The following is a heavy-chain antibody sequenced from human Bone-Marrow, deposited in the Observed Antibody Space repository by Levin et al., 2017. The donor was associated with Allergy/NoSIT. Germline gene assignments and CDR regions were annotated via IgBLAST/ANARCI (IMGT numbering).Heavy chain of an antibody. CDR3: ARRRKDGSSWITFDY. CDR1: GFSLSTSAVG. CDR2: IYWDDDK. J-gene: IGHJ4*02. D-gene: IGHD6-13*01. V-gene: IGHV2-5*02. Sequence: ASGPTLVKPTQTLTLTCTFSGFSLSTSAVGVGWIRQPPGKALEWLALIYWDDDKRYSPSLTSRLTIIKDTSKNQVVLTMTNMDPVDTATYYCARRRKDGSSWITFDYWGQGILVTVSS.